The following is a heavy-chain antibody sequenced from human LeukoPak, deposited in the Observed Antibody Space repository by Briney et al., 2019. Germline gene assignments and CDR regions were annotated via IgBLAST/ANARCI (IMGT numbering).Heavy chain of an antibody. J-gene: IGHJ4*02. D-gene: IGHD3-10*02. CDR3: ARVMFGPGSLAFDY. CDR2: IYYSGST. CDR1: GGSISSYY. V-gene: IGHV4-59*01. Sequence: SETLSLTCTVSGGSISSYYWSWIRQPPGKGLEWIGYIYYSGSTNYNPSLKSRVTISVDTSKNQFSLKLSSVTAADTAVYYCARVMFGPGSLAFDYWGQGTLVTVSS.